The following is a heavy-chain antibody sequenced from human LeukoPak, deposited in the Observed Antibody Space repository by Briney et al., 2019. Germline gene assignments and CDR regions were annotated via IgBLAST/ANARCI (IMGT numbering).Heavy chain of an antibody. J-gene: IGHJ3*02. V-gene: IGHV1-2*02. CDR1: GYTFTGYY. Sequence: ASVKVSCRASGYTFTGYYMHWVRQAPGQGLEWMGWINPNNGGTNFAQKFQGRVTMTRDTSVSTAYMELGSLTSDDTAVYYCARDWWLDGSGAFDIWGQGTMVTVSS. CDR3: ARDWWLDGSGAFDI. CDR2: INPNNGGT. D-gene: IGHD2-8*02.